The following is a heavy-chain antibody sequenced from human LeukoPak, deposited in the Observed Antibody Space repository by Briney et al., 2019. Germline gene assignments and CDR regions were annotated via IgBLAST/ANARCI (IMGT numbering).Heavy chain of an antibody. CDR2: IHSGGDS. V-gene: IGHV3-66*01. CDR3: ASGRLSGKGFDY. D-gene: IGHD1-26*01. CDR1: GVTFSSHG. J-gene: IGHJ4*02. Sequence: GRSLRLSCAASGVTFSSHGMHWVRQAPGKGLDWVSVIHSGGDSDYADSVKGRFIISRDNSKNTVYLQMNSLRGEDTALYYCASGRLSGKGFDYWGQGSLVTVSS.